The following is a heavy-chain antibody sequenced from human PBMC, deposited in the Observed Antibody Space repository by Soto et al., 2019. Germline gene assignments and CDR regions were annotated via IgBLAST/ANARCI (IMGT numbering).Heavy chain of an antibody. CDR1: GGSFSGYY. CDR3: ARRAQKYCSGGSCYSRSYYYYYYMDV. V-gene: IGHV4-34*01. CDR2: INHSGST. J-gene: IGHJ6*03. Sequence: SETLSLTCAVYGGSFSGYYWSWIRQPPGKGLEWIGEINHSGSTNYNPSLKSRVTISVDTSKNQFSLKLSSVTAADTAVYYCARRAQKYCSGGSCYSRSYYYYYYMDVWGKGTTVTVSS. D-gene: IGHD2-15*01.